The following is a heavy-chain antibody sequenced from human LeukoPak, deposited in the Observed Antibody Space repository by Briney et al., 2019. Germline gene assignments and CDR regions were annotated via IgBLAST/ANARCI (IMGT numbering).Heavy chain of an antibody. V-gene: IGHV3-53*01. Sequence: PGGSLRLPCAASGFTVSSNYMSWVRQAPGKGLEWVSVIYSGGSTYYADSVKGRFTISRDNSKNTLYLQMNSLRAEDTAVYYCARDLRFGESYNWFDPWGQGTLVTVSS. D-gene: IGHD3-10*01. J-gene: IGHJ5*02. CDR1: GFTVSSNY. CDR3: ARDLRFGESYNWFDP. CDR2: IYSGGST.